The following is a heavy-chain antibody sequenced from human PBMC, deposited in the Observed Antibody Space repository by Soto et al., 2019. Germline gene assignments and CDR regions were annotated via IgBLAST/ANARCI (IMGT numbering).Heavy chain of an antibody. CDR3: ARMRIGGRNWFEP. D-gene: IGHD6-6*01. Sequence: PGGSLRLSCAASGFTFSSYWMHWVRQAPGKGLVWVSRINSDGSSTSYADSVKGRFNISRDNAKNTLYLQMNSLRAEDTAVYYCARMRIGGRNWFEPWGDRSLVRDSS. CDR1: GFTFSSYW. V-gene: IGHV3-74*01. CDR2: INSDGSST. J-gene: IGHJ5*02.